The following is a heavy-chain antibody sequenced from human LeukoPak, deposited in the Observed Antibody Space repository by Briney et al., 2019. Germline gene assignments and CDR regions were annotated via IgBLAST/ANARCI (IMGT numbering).Heavy chain of an antibody. CDR2: ISYDGSNK. CDR1: GFTFSSYG. Sequence: GGSLRLSCAASGFTFSSYGMHWVRQATGKGLERVAVISYDGSNKYYADSVKGRFTISRDNSKNTLYLQMNSLRAEDTAVYYCAKGRQEGIDYWGQGTLVTVSP. J-gene: IGHJ4*02. V-gene: IGHV3-30*18. CDR3: AKGRQEGIDY.